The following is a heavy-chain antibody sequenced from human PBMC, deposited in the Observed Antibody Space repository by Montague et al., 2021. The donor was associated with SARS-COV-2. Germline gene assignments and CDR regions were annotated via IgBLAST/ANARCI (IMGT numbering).Heavy chain of an antibody. V-gene: IGHV4-59*08. CDR3: AGHANWYWYYFDY. CDR2: IFHYGGA. CDR1: GGSVSSSY. J-gene: IGHJ4*02. Sequence: SETLSLTCSVSGGSVSSSYWSWIRQHPGKGLEWIGYIFHYGGAKYNTSLKSRVTISVHTSKNQFSLKLRSVTAVDTAGYYCAGHANWYWYYFDYGGQGTLVTVPS. D-gene: IGHD7-27*01.